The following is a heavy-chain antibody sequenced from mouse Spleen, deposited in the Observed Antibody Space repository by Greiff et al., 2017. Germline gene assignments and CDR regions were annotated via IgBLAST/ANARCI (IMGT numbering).Heavy chain of an antibody. CDR1: GFSLTSYG. V-gene: IGHV2-2*01. CDR3: ARTLLYGSAAY. Sequence: QVQLQQSGPGLVQPSQSLSITCTVSGFSLTSYGVHWVRQSPGKGLEWLGVIWSGGSTDYNAAFISRLSISKDNSKSQVFFKMNSLQADDTAIYYCARTLLYGSAAYWGQGTLVTVSA. D-gene: IGHD1-1*01. CDR2: IWSGGST. J-gene: IGHJ3*01.